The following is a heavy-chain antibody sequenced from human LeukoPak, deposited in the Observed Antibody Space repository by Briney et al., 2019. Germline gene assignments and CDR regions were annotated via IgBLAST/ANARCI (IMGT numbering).Heavy chain of an antibody. J-gene: IGHJ1*01. CDR2: ISYSGDT. Sequence: PSETLSLTCSVSGGSVGSNYWSWVRQPPGKGLEWIGYISYSGDTKYNPSLESRLSMSVDTSKNQCSLMLTSVTAADTAVYYCARGSGWYPHWGQGTLVTVSS. V-gene: IGHV4-59*02. CDR3: ARGSGWYPH. D-gene: IGHD6-19*01. CDR1: GGSVGSNY.